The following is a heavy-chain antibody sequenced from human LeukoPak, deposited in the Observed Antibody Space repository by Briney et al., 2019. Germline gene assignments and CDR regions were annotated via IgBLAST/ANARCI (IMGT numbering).Heavy chain of an antibody. CDR2: IYYTGST. CDR3: ARDRPGGSSLDY. J-gene: IGHJ4*02. V-gene: IGHV4-59*01. Sequence: SETLSLTCTVSGGSISRDYWSWIRQPPGKGLEWIGYIYYTGSTNYNPSLKSRVTISVDTSKNQFSLKLSTVTAADTAVYYCARDRPGGSSLDYWGQGTLVTVSS. CDR1: GGSISRDY. D-gene: IGHD6-13*01.